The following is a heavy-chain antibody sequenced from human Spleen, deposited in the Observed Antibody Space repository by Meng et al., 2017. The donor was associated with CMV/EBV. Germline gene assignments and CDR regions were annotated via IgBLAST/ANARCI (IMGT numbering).Heavy chain of an antibody. D-gene: IGHD3-22*01. CDR3: ARSPYDSSGYYSYGLDY. CDR1: GGSISSCH. V-gene: IGHV4-4*07. CDR2: IYTSGST. J-gene: IGHJ4*02. Sequence: VHLQESGPGLVKPPETLSLTCTVFGGSISSCHWSWIRQPAVKGLEWIGRIYTSGSTNYNPSLKSRVTMSVDTSKNQFSLKLSSVTAADTAVYYCARSPYDSSGYYSYGLDYWGQGTLVTVSS.